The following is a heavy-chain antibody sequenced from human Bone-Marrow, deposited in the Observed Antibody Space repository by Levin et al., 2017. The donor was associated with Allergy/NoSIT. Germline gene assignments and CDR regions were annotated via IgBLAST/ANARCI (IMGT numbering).Heavy chain of an antibody. V-gene: IGHV3-66*04. D-gene: IGHD1-1*01. Sequence: PGGSLRLSSAVSGIIVSHNYMSWVRQAPGKGLEWVSLVYSGGDTYYADSVKGRFTISRDSSKNSEFLQMNSLRAEDTAVYYCGRQNYNIPGDYWGQGTLVTVSS. CDR2: VYSGGDT. CDR3: GRQNYNIPGDY. CDR1: GIIVSHNY. J-gene: IGHJ4*02.